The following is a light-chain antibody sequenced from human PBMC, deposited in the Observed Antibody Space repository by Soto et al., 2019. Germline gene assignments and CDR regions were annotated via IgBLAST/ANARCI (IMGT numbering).Light chain of an antibody. CDR3: XQYNSYLYT. V-gene: IGKV1-5*03. Sequence: DIQMTQSPSTLSASVGDRVTITCRASQSISSWLAWYQQKPGKAPKLLIYKASSLESGVPSRFSGSGSGTEXTLTIXXXXXXXXXXYYXXQYNSYLYTFGQGTKLEIK. CDR2: KAS. J-gene: IGKJ2*01. CDR1: QSISSW.